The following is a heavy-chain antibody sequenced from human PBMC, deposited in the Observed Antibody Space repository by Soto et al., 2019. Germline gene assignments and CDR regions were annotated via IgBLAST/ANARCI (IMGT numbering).Heavy chain of an antibody. CDR3: AKYSSGWYHPFDY. V-gene: IGHV3-23*01. Sequence: EVQLLESGGGLVQPGGSLRLSCAASGFTFSSYAMSWVRQAPGKGLEWVSAISGSGGSTYYADSVKGRFTISRDNSKNPLYLQMNSLRAEDTAVYYCAKYSSGWYHPFDYWGQGTLVTVSS. CDR1: GFTFSSYA. CDR2: ISGSGGST. D-gene: IGHD6-19*01. J-gene: IGHJ4*02.